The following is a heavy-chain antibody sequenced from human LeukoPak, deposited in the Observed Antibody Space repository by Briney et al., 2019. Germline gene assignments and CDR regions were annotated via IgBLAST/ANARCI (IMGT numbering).Heavy chain of an antibody. CDR2: IYRSGST. V-gene: IGHV4-4*07. CDR3: ARGDFGSGSSYWSFVD. J-gene: IGHJ4*02. D-gene: IGHD3-10*01. CDR1: GASISTDY. Sequence: PSETLSLTCTVSGASISTDYLSWIRQPAGKPLEWIGRIYRSGSTNYNPSLKSRVTMSVDTSTKHFSLRLTSVTAADTAVYFCARGDFGSGSSYWSFVDWGQGIQVTVAS.